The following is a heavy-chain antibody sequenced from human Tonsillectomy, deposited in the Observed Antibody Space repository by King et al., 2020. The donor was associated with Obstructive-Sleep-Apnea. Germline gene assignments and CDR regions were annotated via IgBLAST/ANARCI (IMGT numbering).Heavy chain of an antibody. CDR2: IWYDGSNK. CDR3: AKDAGEYYGSGSPPGY. CDR1: GFTFSSYG. D-gene: IGHD3-10*01. V-gene: IGHV3-33*06. J-gene: IGHJ4*02. Sequence: VQLVESGGGVVQPGRSLRLSCAASGFTFSSYGMHWVRQAPGKGLVWVAVIWYDGSNKYYADSVKGRFTISRDNSKNTLYLQMNSLRAEDTAVYYFAKDAGEYYGSGSPPGYWGQGTLVTVSS.